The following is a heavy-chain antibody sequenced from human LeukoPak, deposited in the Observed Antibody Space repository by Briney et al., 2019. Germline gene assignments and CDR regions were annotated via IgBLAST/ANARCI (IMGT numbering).Heavy chain of an antibody. CDR3: ARGSYYGFSGDS. CDR1: GGAIGSDGYY. Sequence: SETLPLTCSVSGGAIGSDGYYWNWIRQHPGKGLEWIGYIYYSGSASYNPSLKSPVTISVDTSKNQFSLRLSSVTAADTAVYYCARGSYYGFSGDSWGQGSLVTVSS. D-gene: IGHD3-10*01. J-gene: IGHJ5*01. V-gene: IGHV4-31*01. CDR2: IYYSGSA.